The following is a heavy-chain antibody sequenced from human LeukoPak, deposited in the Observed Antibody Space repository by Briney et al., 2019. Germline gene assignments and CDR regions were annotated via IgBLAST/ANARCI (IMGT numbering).Heavy chain of an antibody. V-gene: IGHV1-2*02. D-gene: IGHD2-2*01. CDR2: ILPNSGDT. CDR1: GYTFPLYY. CDR3: ARPPHELVSAAPSDY. Sequence: ASVKVSCKASGYTFPLYYIHWLRQAPGEGLEWVGWILPNSGDTFYAQRFRGRVTMTSDTSTNTAYMDLYKLTSDDTAVYFCARPPHELVSAAPSDYWGQGTLVTVSS. J-gene: IGHJ4*02.